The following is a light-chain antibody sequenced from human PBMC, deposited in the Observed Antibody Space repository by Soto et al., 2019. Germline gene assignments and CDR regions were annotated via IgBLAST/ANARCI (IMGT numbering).Light chain of an antibody. V-gene: IGLV2-14*01. J-gene: IGLJ1*01. CDR1: SSDVGGYNY. Sequence: QSALTQPASVSGSPGQSITISCTGTSSDVGGYNYVSWYQQHPGNAPKLMIYEVSNRPSGVSNRFSGSKSGNTASLTISGLQAEDEADYYCSSDTSSSTLVFGTGTKVTVL. CDR2: EVS. CDR3: SSDTSSSTLV.